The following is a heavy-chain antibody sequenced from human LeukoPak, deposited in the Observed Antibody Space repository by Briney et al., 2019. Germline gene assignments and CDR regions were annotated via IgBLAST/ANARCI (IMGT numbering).Heavy chain of an antibody. Sequence: QSGGSLRLSCAASGFTFSSYWMSWVRQAPGKGLEWVSYISSSGSTIYYADSVKGRFTISRDNSKNTLYLQMNSLRAEDTAIYYCARDERLLSFLKWGQGTLVTVSS. CDR1: GFTFSSYW. V-gene: IGHV3-48*01. D-gene: IGHD3-3*01. CDR2: ISSSGSTI. J-gene: IGHJ4*02. CDR3: ARDERLLSFLK.